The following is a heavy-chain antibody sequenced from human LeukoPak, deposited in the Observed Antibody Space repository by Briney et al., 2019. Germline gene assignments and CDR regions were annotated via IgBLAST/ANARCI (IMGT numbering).Heavy chain of an antibody. V-gene: IGHV1-8*01. CDR2: MNPNSGNT. Sequence: ASVKVSCKASGYTFTSYDINWVRQATGQGLEWMGWMNPNSGNTGYAQKFQGRVTMTRNTSISTAYMELSSLRSEDTAVYYCATTNYANYDFWSGYYTYYYYYVDVWGKGTTVTVSS. D-gene: IGHD3-3*01. J-gene: IGHJ6*03. CDR3: ATTNYANYDFWSGYYTYYYYYVDV. CDR1: GYTFTSYD.